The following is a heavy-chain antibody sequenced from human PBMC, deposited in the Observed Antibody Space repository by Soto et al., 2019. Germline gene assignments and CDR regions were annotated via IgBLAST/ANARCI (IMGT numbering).Heavy chain of an antibody. V-gene: IGHV4-59*08. CDR2: VDYSGNT. CDR3: ARHGLQMIVCIDA. J-gene: IGHJ5*02. CDR1: GGSISNYY. D-gene: IGHD3-22*01. Sequence: SETLSLTCTVSGGSISNYYWSWIRQPPGKGLEYIGHVDYSGNTRYNPSLKSRVTMSADTSKNQFSLELSSVTAADTAVYFCARHGLQMIVCIDAWGQGTLVTVSS.